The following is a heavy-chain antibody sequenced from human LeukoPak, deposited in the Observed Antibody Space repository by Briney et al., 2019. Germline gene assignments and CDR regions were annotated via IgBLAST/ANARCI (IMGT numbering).Heavy chain of an antibody. D-gene: IGHD1-14*01. V-gene: IGHV4-39*01. CDR2: VYYDGST. J-gene: IGHJ3*02. CDR1: GGSISGSSYY. Sequence: PSETLSLTCTVSGGSISGSSYYWGWIRQHPGKGLKWIGSVYYDGSTYYNPSRKSRVSISVDTSNNQFSLKVNSVSAADTAIYFCARRTSPHGFDIWGQGTMVTVSS. CDR3: ARRTSPHGFDI.